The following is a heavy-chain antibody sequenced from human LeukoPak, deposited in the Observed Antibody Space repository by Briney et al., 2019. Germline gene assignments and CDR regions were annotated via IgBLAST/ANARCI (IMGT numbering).Heavy chain of an antibody. J-gene: IGHJ5*02. Sequence: GGSLRLSCTASGFTFTNYEMNWVRQAPGKGLEWVSYISSSGTTIYDADSVKGRFTISRDNAKNSLYLQMNTLRAEDTGVYYCARGGNWFDPWGQGTLVAVSS. CDR1: GFTFTNYE. CDR2: ISSSGTTI. CDR3: ARGGNWFDP. V-gene: IGHV3-48*03.